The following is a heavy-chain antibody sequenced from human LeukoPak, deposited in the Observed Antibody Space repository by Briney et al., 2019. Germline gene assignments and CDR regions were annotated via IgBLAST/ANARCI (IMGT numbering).Heavy chain of an antibody. D-gene: IGHD1-26*01. CDR2: ISTSGDRT. CDR1: GFTFSTYA. Sequence: AGRSLRLSCAASGFTFSTYAMTWVRQAPGKGLEWVSGISTSGDRTCYADSVKGRFTISRDNSKNTLYLQMNSLRAEDTAEYYCARSAVGTSCCTAVDYWGQGTLVTVSS. J-gene: IGHJ4*02. V-gene: IGHV3-23*01. CDR3: ARSAVGTSCCTAVDY.